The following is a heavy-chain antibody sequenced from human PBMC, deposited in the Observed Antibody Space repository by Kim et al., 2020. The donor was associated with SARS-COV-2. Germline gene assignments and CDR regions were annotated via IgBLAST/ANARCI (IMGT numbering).Heavy chain of an antibody. Sequence: ASVKVSCKASGYTFTSYGISWVRQAPGQGLEWMGWISAYNGNTNYAQKLQGRVTMTTDTSTSTAYMELRSLRSDDTAVYYCARDFRMRYFDWLIRNYYYYGMDVWGQGTTVTVSS. CDR3: ARDFRMRYFDWLIRNYYYYGMDV. V-gene: IGHV1-18*01. CDR1: GYTFTSYG. J-gene: IGHJ6*02. D-gene: IGHD3-9*01. CDR2: ISAYNGNT.